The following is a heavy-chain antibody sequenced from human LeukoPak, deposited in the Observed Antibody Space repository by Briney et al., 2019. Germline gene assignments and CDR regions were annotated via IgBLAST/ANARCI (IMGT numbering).Heavy chain of an antibody. J-gene: IGHJ4*02. CDR2: ISSNGGST. V-gene: IGHV3-64*01. D-gene: IGHD4-23*01. CDR3: ARGRNYGGHEGFYFDC. CDR1: GFTFSIYA. Sequence: TGGSLRLSCAASGFTFSIYAMHWVRQAPGKGLEYVSDISSNGGSTYYANSVKGRFTISRDNSKNTLYLQMGSLRAEDMAVYYCARGRNYGGHEGFYFDCWGQGTLVTVSS.